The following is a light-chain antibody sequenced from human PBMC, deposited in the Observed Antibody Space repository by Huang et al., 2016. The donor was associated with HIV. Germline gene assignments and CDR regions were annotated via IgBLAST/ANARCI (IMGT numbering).Light chain of an antibody. CDR3: KQYHSLPWT. CDR2: ATS. Sequence: DIQMTQSPSSLSASVGDRVTITCRASQGIGNSLAWYQQKPEKAPRILLYATSTFEIGVTSSFSGSVAGTNYTLTINTLQPEDIASDYCKQYHSLPWTFGQGTKVEIK. V-gene: IGKV1-NL1*01. J-gene: IGKJ1*01. CDR1: QGIGNS.